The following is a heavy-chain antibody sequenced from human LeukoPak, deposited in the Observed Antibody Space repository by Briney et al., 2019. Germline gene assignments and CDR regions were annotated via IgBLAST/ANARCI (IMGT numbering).Heavy chain of an antibody. CDR2: LYSGGNT. J-gene: IGHJ1*01. D-gene: IGHD2-15*01. CDR1: GFTVSSNY. V-gene: IGHV3-66*02. CDR3: ATSYCSGGSCYPQYFQH. Sequence: GGSLRLSCAASGFTVSSNYMSWARQAPGKGLEWVSLLYSGGNTYYADSAKGRFTISRDNSKNTLYLQMNSLRAEDTAVYYCATSYCSGGSCYPQYFQHWGQGTLVTVSS.